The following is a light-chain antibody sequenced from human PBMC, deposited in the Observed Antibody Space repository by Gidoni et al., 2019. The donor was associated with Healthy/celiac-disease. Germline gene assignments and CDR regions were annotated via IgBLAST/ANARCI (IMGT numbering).Light chain of an antibody. CDR3: QQYYSPSWT. Sequence: DIVMTQSPDSLAVSLGERATINCKSSQSVLYSSNNKNYLAWYQRKPGQPPKLLIYWASTRESGVPDRFSGSGSGTDFTLTISSLQAEDVAVYYCQQYYSPSWTFGQGTKVEIK. J-gene: IGKJ1*01. V-gene: IGKV4-1*01. CDR1: QSVLYSSNNKNY. CDR2: WAS.